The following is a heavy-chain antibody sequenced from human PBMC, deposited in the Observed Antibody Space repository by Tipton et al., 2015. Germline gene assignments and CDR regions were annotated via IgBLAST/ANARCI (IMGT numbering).Heavy chain of an antibody. CDR3: ARDLFPYESSGYYFFY. D-gene: IGHD3-22*01. CDR2: ISAYNGNT. CDR1: GYTLTSYG. J-gene: IGHJ4*02. Sequence: QVQLVQSGAEVKKPGASVKVSCKASGYTLTSYGISWVRQAPGQGLEWMGWISAYNGNTNYAQKVQGRVTMTTDTSTSTAYMELRSLRSDDTAVYYCARDLFPYESSGYYFFYWGQGTLVTVSS. V-gene: IGHV1-18*01.